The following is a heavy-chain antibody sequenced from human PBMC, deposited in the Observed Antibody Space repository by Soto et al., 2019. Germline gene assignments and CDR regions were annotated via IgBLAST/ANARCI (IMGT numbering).Heavy chain of an antibody. CDR3: AKKDCTGGSRYRPFDS. Sequence: PGGSLRLSCAASGFTFSSYAMSWVRQAPGKGLEWVSAISASGGSTYYTDSVKGRFTISRDNSKNTLYLQMNSLRAEDTAVYYCAKKDCTGGSRYRPFDSWGQGTLVTVSS. D-gene: IGHD2-15*01. V-gene: IGHV3-23*01. CDR1: GFTFSSYA. J-gene: IGHJ4*02. CDR2: ISASGGST.